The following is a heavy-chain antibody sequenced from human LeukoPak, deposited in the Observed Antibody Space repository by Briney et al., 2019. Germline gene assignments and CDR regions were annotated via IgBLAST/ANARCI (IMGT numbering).Heavy chain of an antibody. CDR2: ISSNGGST. J-gene: IGHJ5*02. CDR3: VKGHCSNGVCSGGFDP. V-gene: IGHV3-64D*06. CDR1: GFTFSSYA. Sequence: GGSLRLSCAASGFTFSSYAMSWVRQAPGKGLEWVSAISSNGGSTYYADSVKGRFTISRDNSKKTLYLQMSSLRAEDTAVYYCVKGHCSNGVCSGGFDPWGQGTLVTVSS. D-gene: IGHD2-8*01.